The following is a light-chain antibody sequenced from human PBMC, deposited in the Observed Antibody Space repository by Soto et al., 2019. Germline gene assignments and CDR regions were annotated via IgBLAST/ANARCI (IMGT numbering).Light chain of an antibody. J-gene: IGLJ1*01. CDR2: DVS. CDR1: STDVGGYNY. V-gene: IGLV2-11*01. Sequence: IFNKKTSTDVGGYNYVSWYQQHPGKVPKLMLYDVSKRPSGVPDRFSGSKSGNTASLTISGLQVEDEEDYYCWLDACRDTLYVFVSGTTV. CDR3: WLDACRDTLYV.